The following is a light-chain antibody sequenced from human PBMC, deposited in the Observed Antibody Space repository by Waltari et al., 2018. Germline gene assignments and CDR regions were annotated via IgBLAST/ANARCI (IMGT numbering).Light chain of an antibody. Sequence: QSVLTQPPSASGTPGQRVTISCSGSRSNIGNNYVYWYQQPPGTAPKLLIYRNNRRPSGVPDRFSGSKSGSSASLAISGLRSEDEADYYCAVWDDSLSGRVFGGGTKVTVL. J-gene: IGLJ3*02. V-gene: IGLV1-47*01. CDR1: RSNIGNNY. CDR2: RNN. CDR3: AVWDDSLSGRV.